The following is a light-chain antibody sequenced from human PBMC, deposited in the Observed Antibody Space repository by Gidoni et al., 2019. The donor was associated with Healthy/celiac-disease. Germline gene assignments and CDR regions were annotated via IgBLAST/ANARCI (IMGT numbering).Light chain of an antibody. CDR3: QQYGSSFT. CDR1: QSVSSSY. V-gene: IGKV3-20*01. CDR2: GAS. Sequence: EIVLTQSPGTLSLSPGERATLSCRASQSVSSSYLAWYQQKPGQAPRLLSYGASSRATGIPDRCSGSGSGTDFTLTISRLEPEDFAVYYCQQYGSSFTFXPXTKVDIK. J-gene: IGKJ3*01.